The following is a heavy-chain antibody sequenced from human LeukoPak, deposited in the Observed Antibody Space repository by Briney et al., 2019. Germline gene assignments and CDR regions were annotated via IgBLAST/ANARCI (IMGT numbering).Heavy chain of an antibody. Sequence: SETLSLTCAVSGTSFSSYYWSWIRQPPGKGLEWIGEVNHSGYTNDNPSLKSRVTISVDTSKNQFSLRLRSVTAADTAVYFCARMTTRHDFWGQGTLVTVSS. CDR1: GTSFSSYY. CDR2: VNHSGYT. J-gene: IGHJ4*02. CDR3: ARMTTRHDF. D-gene: IGHD4-17*01. V-gene: IGHV4-34*01.